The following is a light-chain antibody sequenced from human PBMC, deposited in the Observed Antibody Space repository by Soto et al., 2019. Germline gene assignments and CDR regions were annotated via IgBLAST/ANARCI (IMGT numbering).Light chain of an antibody. V-gene: IGKV3-15*01. CDR3: QQYNNWPLT. Sequence: ERVKTQAPATLSVSPGERATLSCRASQSVSSDLAWYQQKPGQGPRLLIYGAFNRATGVPARFSGSGSGTEFTLTISSLQSEDFAVYYCQQYNNWPLTFGGGTKVEIK. CDR1: QSVSSD. CDR2: GAF. J-gene: IGKJ4*01.